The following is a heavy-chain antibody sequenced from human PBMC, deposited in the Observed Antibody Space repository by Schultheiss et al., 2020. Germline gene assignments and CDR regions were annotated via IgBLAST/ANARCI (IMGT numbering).Heavy chain of an antibody. V-gene: IGHV4-59*12. CDR3: ARGYGSGRASARYYYGMDV. J-gene: IGHJ6*02. CDR1: GASISSDY. D-gene: IGHD3-10*01. CDR2: IYHSGST. Sequence: SQTLSLTCTVSGASISSDYWSWIRQPPGKGLEWIGEIYHSGSTNYNPSLKSRVTISVDKSKNQFSLKLSSVTAADTAVYYCARGYGSGRASARYYYGMDVWGQGTTVTVSS.